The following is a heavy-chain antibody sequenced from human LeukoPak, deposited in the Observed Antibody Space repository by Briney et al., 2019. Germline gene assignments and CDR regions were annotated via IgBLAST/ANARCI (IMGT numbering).Heavy chain of an antibody. Sequence: SETLSLTCTVSVGSISSGGYYWSWIRQPPGKGLEWIGYIYHSGSTYYNPSLKSRVTISVDRSKNQFSLKLSSVTAADTAVYYCARADSGYDWPWFDPWGQGTLVTVSS. D-gene: IGHD5-12*01. V-gene: IGHV4-30-2*01. CDR1: VGSISSGGYY. CDR3: ARADSGYDWPWFDP. CDR2: IYHSGST. J-gene: IGHJ5*02.